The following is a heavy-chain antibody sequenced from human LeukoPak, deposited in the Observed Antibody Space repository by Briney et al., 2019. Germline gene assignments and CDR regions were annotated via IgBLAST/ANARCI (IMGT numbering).Heavy chain of an antibody. V-gene: IGHV3-23*01. CDR1: GFTFSSYA. CDR3: TRDYGVLFDY. CDR2: TSGSGGST. J-gene: IGHJ4*02. Sequence: GGSLRLSCAASGFTFSSYAMSWVRQAPGKGLEWVSATSGSGGSTYYADSVKGRFTISRDNSKNTLYLQMNSLRAEDTAVYYCTRDYGVLFDYWGQGTLVTVSS. D-gene: IGHD4-17*01.